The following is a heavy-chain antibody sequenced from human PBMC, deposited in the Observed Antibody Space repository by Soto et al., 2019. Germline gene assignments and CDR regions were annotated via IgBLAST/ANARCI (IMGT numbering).Heavy chain of an antibody. V-gene: IGHV3-23*01. CDR2: ISGSGGST. CDR3: AKSGKEYYYGMDV. CDR1: GFTFSSYA. D-gene: IGHD1-1*01. J-gene: IGHJ6*02. Sequence: GGSLRLYCAASGFTFSSYAMSWVRQAPGKGLEWVSAISGSGGSTYYADSVKGRFTISRDNSKNTLYLQMNSLRAEDTAVYYCAKSGKEYYYGMDVWGQGTTVTVSS.